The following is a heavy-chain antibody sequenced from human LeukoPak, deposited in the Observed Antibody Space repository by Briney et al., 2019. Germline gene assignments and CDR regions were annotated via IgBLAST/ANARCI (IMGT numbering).Heavy chain of an antibody. CDR1: GFTFSSYG. D-gene: IGHD1-26*01. CDR2: ISYDGSHK. J-gene: IGHJ4*02. Sequence: QPGGSLRLSCAASGFTFSSYGMHWVRQAPGKGLEWVAVISYDGSHKYYADSVKGRFTISRDNSKNTLYLQMNSLRAEDTAVYYCTRTTGGSYYFDYWGQGTLVTVSS. V-gene: IGHV3-30*03. CDR3: TRTTGGSYYFDY.